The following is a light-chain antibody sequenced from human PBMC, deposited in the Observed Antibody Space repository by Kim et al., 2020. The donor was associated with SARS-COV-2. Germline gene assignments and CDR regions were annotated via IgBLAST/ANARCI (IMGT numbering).Light chain of an antibody. V-gene: IGLV1-47*01. Sequence: GPRLSISGSGSSSNIRSNYVYGYQQRPGRAPKLLIYRNSQRRSGVPDRFSGSKSGTSASLASSGLRSEDEADYYCAAWDDSLSGWGFGGGTQLTVL. J-gene: IGLJ3*02. CDR3: AAWDDSLSGWG. CDR1: SSNIRSNY. CDR2: RNS.